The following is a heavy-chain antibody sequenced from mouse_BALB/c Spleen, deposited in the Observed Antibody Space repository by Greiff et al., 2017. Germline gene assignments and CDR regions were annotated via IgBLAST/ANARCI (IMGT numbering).Heavy chain of an antibody. CDR1: GYTFTDYN. V-gene: IGHV1S29*02. CDR2: IYPYNGGT. Sequence: EVMLVESGPELVKPGASVKISCKASGYTFTDYNMHWVKQSHGKSLEWIGYIYPYNGGTGYNQKFKSKATLTVDNSSSTAYMELRSLTSEDSAVYYCARLTGTLRAMDYWGQGTSVTVSS. D-gene: IGHD4-1*01. J-gene: IGHJ4*01. CDR3: ARLTGTLRAMDY.